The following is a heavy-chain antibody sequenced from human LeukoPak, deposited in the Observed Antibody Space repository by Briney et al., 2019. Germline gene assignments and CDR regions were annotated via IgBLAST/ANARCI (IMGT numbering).Heavy chain of an antibody. V-gene: IGHV4-39*01. D-gene: IGHD2-15*01. CDR3: ARASFCISGGSCYWDY. CDR2: IYYSGST. CDR1: GGSLSSGPYY. Sequence: SETLSLTCTVSGGSLSSGPYYWGWIRQPPGKGLEWIGSIYYSGSTYCHPSLKSRVTISVDTSKNQFSLKLTSLTAADTAVYYCARASFCISGGSCYWDYWGQGILVTVSS. J-gene: IGHJ4*02.